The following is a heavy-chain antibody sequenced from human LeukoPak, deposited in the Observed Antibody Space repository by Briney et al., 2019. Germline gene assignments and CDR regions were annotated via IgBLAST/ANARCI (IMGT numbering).Heavy chain of an antibody. J-gene: IGHJ4*02. Sequence: GGSLRLSCAASGFTFKSYDMHWVRQAPGKGLEWVSAISGSGGSTYYADSVKGRFTISRDNSKNTLYLQMNSLRAEDTAVHYCAKEMWLRAFDYWGQGTLVTVSS. CDR2: ISGSGGST. CDR1: GFTFKSYD. CDR3: AKEMWLRAFDY. D-gene: IGHD5-12*01. V-gene: IGHV3-23*01.